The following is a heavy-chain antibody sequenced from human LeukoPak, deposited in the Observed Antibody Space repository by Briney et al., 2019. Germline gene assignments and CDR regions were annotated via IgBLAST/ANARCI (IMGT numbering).Heavy chain of an antibody. CDR2: ISGSGGST. CDR1: GFSFSSYA. Sequence: GGSLRLSCAASGFSFSSYAMSWVRQAPGKGLEWVSAISGSGGSTYYADSVKGRFTISRDNSKNTLYLQMNSLRAEDTAVYYCAKGLGPITMTVVVTNVSWGQGTLVTVSS. CDR3: AKGLGPITMTVVVTNVS. J-gene: IGHJ4*02. V-gene: IGHV3-23*01. D-gene: IGHD3-22*01.